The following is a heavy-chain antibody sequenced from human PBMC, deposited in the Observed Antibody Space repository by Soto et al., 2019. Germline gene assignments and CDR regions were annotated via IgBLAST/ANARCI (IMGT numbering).Heavy chain of an antibody. D-gene: IGHD6-13*01. CDR3: ARAGSSWYHPLVY. CDR1: GYTLTELS. J-gene: IGHJ4*02. Sequence: ASVKVSCKVSGYTLTELSMHWVRQAPGQGLEWMGWINPNSGGTNYAQKFQGWVTMTRDTSISTAYMELSRLRSDDTAVYYCARAGSSWYHPLVYWGQGTLVTVSS. CDR2: INPNSGGT. V-gene: IGHV1-2*04.